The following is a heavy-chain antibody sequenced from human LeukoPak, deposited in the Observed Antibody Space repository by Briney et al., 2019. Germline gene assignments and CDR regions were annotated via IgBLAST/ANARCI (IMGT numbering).Heavy chain of an antibody. CDR1: RFTFSTYA. D-gene: IGHD5-18*01. V-gene: IGHV3-23*03. CDR2: IYSGDIT. Sequence: GGSLRLSCAASRFTFSTYAMSWVRQAPGQGLEWVSVIYSGDITYYADSVKGRFTISRDNSKNTLYLQMNSLRAEDTAVYYCARGSGYSYGFPDYWGQGTLVTVSS. J-gene: IGHJ4*02. CDR3: ARGSGYSYGFPDY.